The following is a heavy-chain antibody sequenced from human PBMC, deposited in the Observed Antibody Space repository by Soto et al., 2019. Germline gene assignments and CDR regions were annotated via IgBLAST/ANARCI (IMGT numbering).Heavy chain of an antibody. CDR2: IKQDGSEK. CDR1: GFTFSSYW. Sequence: LSCAASGFTFSSYWMSWVRQAPGKGLEWVANIKQDGSEKYYVDSVKGRFTISRDNAKNSLYLQMNSLRAEDTAVYYCARALTIFGVVPTGYWGQGTLVTVSS. V-gene: IGHV3-7*03. J-gene: IGHJ4*02. CDR3: ARALTIFGVVPTGY. D-gene: IGHD3-3*01.